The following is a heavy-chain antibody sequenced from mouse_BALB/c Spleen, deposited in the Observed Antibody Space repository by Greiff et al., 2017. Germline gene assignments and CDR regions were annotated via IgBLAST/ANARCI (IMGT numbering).Heavy chain of an antibody. CDR1: GYTFTDYN. J-gene: IGHJ1*01. D-gene: IGHD2-3*01. CDR3: ARSMGGYYSYWYFDV. V-gene: IGHV1-18*01. Sequence: VQLQQSGPELVKPGASVKIPCKASGYTFTDYNMDWVKQSHGKSLEWIGDINPNNGGTIYNQKFKGKATLTVDKSSSTAYMELRSLTSEDTAVYYCARSMGGYYSYWYFDVWGAGTTGTVSS. CDR2: INPNNGGT.